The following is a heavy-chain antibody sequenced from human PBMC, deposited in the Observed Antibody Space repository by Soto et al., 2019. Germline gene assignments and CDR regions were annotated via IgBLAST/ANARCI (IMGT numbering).Heavy chain of an antibody. CDR3: ARANYFESSGPFDY. Sequence: QVQLQESGPGLVKPSQTLSLTCTVSGGSLSSGAYYWSWIRQHPGKGLEWIGYIYYSGSTYYNPSRESRVTLAVDTSRKQFSLKVSSVTAADTAVYYCARANYFESSGPFDYWGPGTLVTVSS. D-gene: IGHD3-22*01. CDR2: IYYSGST. V-gene: IGHV4-31*03. CDR1: GGSLSSGAYY. J-gene: IGHJ4*02.